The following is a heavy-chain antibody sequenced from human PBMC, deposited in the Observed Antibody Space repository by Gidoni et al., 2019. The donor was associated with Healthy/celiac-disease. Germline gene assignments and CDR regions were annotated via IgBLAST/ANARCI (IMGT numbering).Heavy chain of an antibody. J-gene: IGHJ6*02. D-gene: IGHD6-6*01. V-gene: IGHV3-9*01. CDR2: ISWKSGSI. CDR3: AKDIAARPVGYYYYGMDV. CDR1: GFTFDDYA. Sequence: EVQLVESGGGLVQPGRSLRLSCAASGFTFDDYAMHWVRQAPGKGLEWVSGISWKSGSIGYADSVKGRFTISRDNAKNSLYLQMNSLRAEDTALYYCAKDIAARPVGYYYYGMDVWGQGTTVTVSS.